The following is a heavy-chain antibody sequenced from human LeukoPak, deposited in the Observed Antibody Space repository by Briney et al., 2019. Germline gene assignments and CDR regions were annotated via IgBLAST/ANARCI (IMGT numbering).Heavy chain of an antibody. CDR1: GFTLSNYW. Sequence: GSLRLSCAASGFTLSNYWMSWVRQAPGKGLEWVANIKQDGSEKYYVDSVKGRFTISRDNAKNSLYLQMNSLRAEDTAVYYCARVEWELLSDYWGQGTLVTVSS. J-gene: IGHJ4*02. CDR3: ARVEWELLSDY. V-gene: IGHV3-7*01. D-gene: IGHD1-26*01. CDR2: IKQDGSEK.